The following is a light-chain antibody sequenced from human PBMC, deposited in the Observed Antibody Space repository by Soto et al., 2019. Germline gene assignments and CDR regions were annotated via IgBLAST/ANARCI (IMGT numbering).Light chain of an antibody. Sequence: QSALTHPASVSGSPGQSITISCTGTSSDVGAYNHVSWYQQHPGKGPKVMIYEVNNRPSGVSNRFSASKSGNTASLTISGLQAEDEATYYCSSFTSGGTWVFGGGTQLNVL. CDR3: SSFTSGGTWV. V-gene: IGLV2-14*03. CDR2: EVN. J-gene: IGLJ3*02. CDR1: SSDVGAYNH.